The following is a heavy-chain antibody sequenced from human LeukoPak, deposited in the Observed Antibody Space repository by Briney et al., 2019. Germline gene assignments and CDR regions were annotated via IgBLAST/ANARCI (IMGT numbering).Heavy chain of an antibody. CDR1: GFTFSTYG. J-gene: IGHJ6*04. CDR3: AELGITMIGGV. CDR2: ISSTGSNI. D-gene: IGHD3-10*02. Sequence: GGSLRLSCAASGFTFSTYGMSWVRQAPGKGLEWVSSISSTGSNIYYADSMKGRFTISRDNAKNSLYLQMNSLRAEDTAVYYCAELGITMIGGVWGKGTTVTISS. V-gene: IGHV3-21*01.